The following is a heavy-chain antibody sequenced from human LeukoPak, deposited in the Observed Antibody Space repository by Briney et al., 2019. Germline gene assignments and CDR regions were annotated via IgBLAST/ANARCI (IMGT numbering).Heavy chain of an antibody. CDR3: ARETYGSGSDY. Sequence: ASVKVSCKASGYTFTGYYMHWVRQATGQGLEWMGWMNPNSGNTGYAQKFQGRVTMTRNTSISTAYMELSSLRSEDTAVYYCARETYGSGSDYWGQGTLVTVSS. D-gene: IGHD3-10*01. J-gene: IGHJ4*02. CDR1: GYTFTGYY. CDR2: MNPNSGNT. V-gene: IGHV1-8*02.